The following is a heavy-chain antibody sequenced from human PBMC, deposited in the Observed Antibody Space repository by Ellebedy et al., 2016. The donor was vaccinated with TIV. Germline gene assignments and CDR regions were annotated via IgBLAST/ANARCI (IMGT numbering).Heavy chain of an antibody. V-gene: IGHV4-39*01. CDR3: PAFYQYYPHLGV. Sequence: SETLSLTXTVSGDSISSSSDYWVWIRQPPGKGPEWIGTISNRDRTDYNPSLKSRVFILVDASKNQFFLKLTSVTPAENAVYYWPAFYQYYPHLGVWGKGTTVIVFS. CDR1: GDSISSSSDY. J-gene: IGHJ6*03. CDR2: ISNRDRT.